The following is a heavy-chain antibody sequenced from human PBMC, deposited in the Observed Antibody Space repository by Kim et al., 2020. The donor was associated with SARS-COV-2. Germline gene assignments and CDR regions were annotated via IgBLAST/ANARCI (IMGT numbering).Heavy chain of an antibody. CDR3: AREGSGSYNWLDP. D-gene: IGHD3-10*01. Sequence: SAQHFKGRLTITREQSATTAYMELSSLTSKDTAVYYCAREGSGSYNWLDPWGQGTLVTVSS. V-gene: IGHV1-3*01. J-gene: IGHJ5*02.